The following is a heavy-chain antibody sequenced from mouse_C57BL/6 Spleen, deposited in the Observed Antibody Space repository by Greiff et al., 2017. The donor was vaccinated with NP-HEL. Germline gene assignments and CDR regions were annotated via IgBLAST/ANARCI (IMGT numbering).Heavy chain of an antibody. CDR1: GFTFSDYG. Sequence: EVQVVESGGGLVKPGGSLKLSCAASGFTFSDYGMHWVRQAPEKGLEWVAYISSGSSTIYYADTVKSRFTISRDNAKNTLFLQMTSLRSEDTAMYYCARKDHFDVWGTGTTVTVSS. V-gene: IGHV5-17*01. CDR3: ARKDHFDV. CDR2: ISSGSSTI. J-gene: IGHJ1*03.